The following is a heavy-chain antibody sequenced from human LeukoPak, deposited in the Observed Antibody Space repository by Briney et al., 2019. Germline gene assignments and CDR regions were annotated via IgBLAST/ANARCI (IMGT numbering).Heavy chain of an antibody. CDR2: INSDGSST. CDR3: ARSISGIVGAFRLDY. D-gene: IGHD1-26*01. V-gene: IGHV3-74*01. J-gene: IGHJ4*02. CDR1: GFTFSSYW. Sequence: GGSLRLSCAAPGFTFSSYWMHWVRQAPGKGLVWVSRINSDGSSTSYADSVKGRFTISRDNAKNTLYLQMNSLRAEDTAVYYCARSISGIVGAFRLDYWGQGTLVTVSS.